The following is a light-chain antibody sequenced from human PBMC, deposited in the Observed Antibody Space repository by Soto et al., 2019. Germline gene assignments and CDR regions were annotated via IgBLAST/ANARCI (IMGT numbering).Light chain of an antibody. V-gene: IGKV3-15*01. Sequence: EIVMTQSPATLSVSPGERANLSCRASQSVSRNLAWYQQKPGQDPRLLIYGASTRANGIPARFSGSGSGTDFTLTISSLQSEDFAVYYCQQYNNWPRTFGQGTKVEIK. CDR2: GAS. CDR1: QSVSRN. CDR3: QQYNNWPRT. J-gene: IGKJ1*01.